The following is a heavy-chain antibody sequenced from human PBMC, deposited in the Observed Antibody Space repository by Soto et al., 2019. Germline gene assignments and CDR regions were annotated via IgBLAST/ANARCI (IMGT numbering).Heavy chain of an antibody. J-gene: IGHJ4*02. V-gene: IGHV4-59*01. Sequence: SETLSLTGTVSGGSISSYYWSWIRQPPGKGLEWIGYIYYSGSTNYNPSLKSRVTISVDTSKNQFSLKLSSVTAADTAVYYCARHKRRSHFDYWGQGTLVTVSS. CDR3: ARHKRRSHFDY. CDR2: IYYSGST. CDR1: GGSISSYY.